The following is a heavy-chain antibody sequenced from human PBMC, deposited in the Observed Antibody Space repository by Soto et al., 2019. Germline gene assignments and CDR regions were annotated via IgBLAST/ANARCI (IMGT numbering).Heavy chain of an antibody. V-gene: IGHV4-59*01. D-gene: IGHD6-13*01. CDR1: GGSISSDG. Sequence: SDTLCLTCTVSGGSISSDGWSWIRQPPGKGLEWIGYIYYSGSTNCNPSLKSRVTISVDTSKNQFSLKLSSVTAADTAVYYCARESAGIAAASEYSLHLGQGILVTVSS. CDR3: ARESAGIAAASEYSLH. CDR2: IYYSGST. J-gene: IGHJ1*01.